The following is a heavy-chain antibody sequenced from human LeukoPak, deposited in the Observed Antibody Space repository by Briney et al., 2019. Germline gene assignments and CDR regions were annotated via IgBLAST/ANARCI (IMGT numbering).Heavy chain of an antibody. Sequence: ASVKVSCKASGYTFTSYGISWVRQAPGRGREWMGWISAYNGNTNYAQKLQGRVTMTTDTSPSTAYMELRSLRSDDTAVYYCARVVVVVATQCWFDPWGQGTLVTVSS. CDR1: GYTFTSYG. CDR3: ARVVVVVATQCWFDP. J-gene: IGHJ5*02. V-gene: IGHV1-18*01. D-gene: IGHD2-15*01. CDR2: ISAYNGNT.